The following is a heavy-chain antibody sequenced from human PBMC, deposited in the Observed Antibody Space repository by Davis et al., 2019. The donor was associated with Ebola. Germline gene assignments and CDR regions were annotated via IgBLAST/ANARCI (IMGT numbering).Heavy chain of an antibody. D-gene: IGHD2-2*01. J-gene: IGHJ6*02. CDR2: IIPIFGTA. CDR1: GGTFSSFA. Sequence: SVKVSCKSSGGTFSSFAVSWVRQAPGQGLEWMGGIIPIFGTANYAQKFQGRVTITADESTSTAYMELSSLRSEDTAVYYCARDWGDIVVVLRPSDYYGMDVWGQGTTVTVSS. CDR3: ARDWGDIVVVLRPSDYYGMDV. V-gene: IGHV1-69*13.